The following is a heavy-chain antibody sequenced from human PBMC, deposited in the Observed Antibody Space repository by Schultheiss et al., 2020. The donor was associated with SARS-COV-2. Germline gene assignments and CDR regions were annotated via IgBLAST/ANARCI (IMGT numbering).Heavy chain of an antibody. CDR3: ARLGLKAARNFDY. J-gene: IGHJ4*02. Sequence: GGSLRLSCAASGFTFSSYAMHWVRQAPGKGLEWVSGISWNSGSIGYADSVKGRFTISRDNAKNSLYLQMNSLRAEDTAVYYCARLGLKAARNFDYWGQGTLVTVSS. CDR2: ISWNSGSI. CDR1: GFTFSSYA. D-gene: IGHD6-6*01. V-gene: IGHV3-9*01.